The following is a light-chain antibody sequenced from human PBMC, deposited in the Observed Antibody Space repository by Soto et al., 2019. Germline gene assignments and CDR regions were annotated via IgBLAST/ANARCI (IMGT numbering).Light chain of an antibody. CDR2: GAS. CDR1: QSINTY. V-gene: IGKV3-20*01. J-gene: IGKJ1*01. Sequence: EIVMTQSPATLSVSPGEGATLSCRASQSINTYLAWYQQKPGQAPRLLIYGASSRATGIPDRFSGSGPGMDFTLTISSLAPEDFAVYYCQQSGDSQWTFGQGTKVDIK. CDR3: QQSGDSQWT.